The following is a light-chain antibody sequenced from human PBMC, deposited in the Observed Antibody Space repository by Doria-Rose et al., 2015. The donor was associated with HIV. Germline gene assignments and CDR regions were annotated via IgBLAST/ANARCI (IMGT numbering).Light chain of an antibody. J-gene: IGKJ3*01. Sequence: TQSPESLGMSLGERATLNCKSNQSLLYTSKNYLAWYQQKPGQPPKLLIYWASTRQSVVPARFSGSGSGTDCTLTISSLEAEDVAVYYCQQYYDTPSFGPGTTVDIK. CDR1: QSLLYTSKNY. CDR3: QQYYDTPS. CDR2: WAS. V-gene: IGKV4-1*01.